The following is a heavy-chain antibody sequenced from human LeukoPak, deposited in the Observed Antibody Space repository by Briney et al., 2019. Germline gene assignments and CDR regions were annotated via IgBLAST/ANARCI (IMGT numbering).Heavy chain of an antibody. Sequence: GGSLRLSCAASGFTFSSYAMHWVRRAPGKGLEWVAVISYDGSNKYYADSVKGRFTISRDNSKNTLYLQMNSLRAEDTAVYYCARDFLRITMRVVVTSMGDYGMDVWGQGTTVTVSS. J-gene: IGHJ6*02. CDR1: GFTFSSYA. D-gene: IGHD3-22*01. CDR3: ARDFLRITMRVVVTSMGDYGMDV. V-gene: IGHV3-30*04. CDR2: ISYDGSNK.